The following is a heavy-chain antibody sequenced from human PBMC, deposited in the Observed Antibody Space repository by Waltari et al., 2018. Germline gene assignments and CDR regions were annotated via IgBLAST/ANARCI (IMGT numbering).Heavy chain of an antibody. Sequence: QVQLQESGPGLVKPSQTLSLTCTVSGGSISSGSYYWSWIRQPAGKGLEWIGRSYTSGSTNYNPSLKSRVTRSVDTSKNQFSLKLSSVTAADTAVYYCARVPDGDSYGYKDAFDIWGQGTMVTVSS. CDR1: GGSISSGSYY. J-gene: IGHJ3*02. CDR3: ARVPDGDSYGYKDAFDI. D-gene: IGHD5-18*01. V-gene: IGHV4-61*02. CDR2: SYTSGST.